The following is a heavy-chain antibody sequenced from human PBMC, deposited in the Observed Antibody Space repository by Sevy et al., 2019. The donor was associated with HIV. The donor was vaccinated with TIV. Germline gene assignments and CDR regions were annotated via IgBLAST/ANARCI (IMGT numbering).Heavy chain of an antibody. Sequence: SETLSLTCTVSGDSISSSSYYWGWIRQPPGKGLEWIGSIYYSGSTYYNPSLKSRVTISVDTSKNQFSLKLSSVTAADTAVYYCASSFYYDSSGYIDYWGQGTLVTVSS. J-gene: IGHJ4*02. CDR2: IYYSGST. CDR3: ASSFYYDSSGYIDY. V-gene: IGHV4-39*01. CDR1: GDSISSSSYY. D-gene: IGHD3-22*01.